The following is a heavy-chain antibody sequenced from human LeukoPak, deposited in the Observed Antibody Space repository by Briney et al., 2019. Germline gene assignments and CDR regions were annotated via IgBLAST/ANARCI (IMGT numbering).Heavy chain of an antibody. J-gene: IGHJ5*02. V-gene: IGHV1-69*06. Sequence: GASVKVSCKASGGTFSSYAISWVRQAPGKGLEWMGGIIPIFGTANYAQKFQGRVTINADKSTSTAYMELSSLRSEDTAVYYCARFVDYYDSSGPISWGQGTLVTVSS. CDR1: GGTFSSYA. D-gene: IGHD3-22*01. CDR2: IIPIFGTA. CDR3: ARFVDYYDSSGPIS.